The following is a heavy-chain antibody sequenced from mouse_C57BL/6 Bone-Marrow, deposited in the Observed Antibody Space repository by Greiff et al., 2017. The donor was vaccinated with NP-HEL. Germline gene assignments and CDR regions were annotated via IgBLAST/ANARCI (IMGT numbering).Heavy chain of an antibody. J-gene: IGHJ1*03. CDR3: ARVGYYGSSHWYFDV. V-gene: IGHV1-81*01. CDR1: GYTFTSYG. CDR2: IYPRSGNT. D-gene: IGHD1-1*01. Sequence: QVQLQQSGAELARPGASVKLSCKASGYTFTSYGISWVKQRTGQGLEWIGEIYPRSGNTYYNEKFKGKATLTADKSSSTAYMELRSLTSEDSAVYFCARVGYYGSSHWYFDVWGTGTTVTVSS.